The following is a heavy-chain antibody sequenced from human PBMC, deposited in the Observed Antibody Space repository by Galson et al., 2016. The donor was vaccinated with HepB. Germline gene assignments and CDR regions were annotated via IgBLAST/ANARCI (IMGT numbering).Heavy chain of an antibody. CDR2: MYSGGDS. D-gene: IGHD1-26*01. CDR1: GFTVSSSY. J-gene: IGHJ4*02. CDR3: ARDSLGADYFDS. Sequence: SLRLSCAASGFTVSSSYMAWVRRAPGKGLEWVAVMYSGGDSYYAESVQGRFTISRDISKNTVFFEMNRLRVEDTAMYYCARDSLGADYFDSWGQGTLVTVS. V-gene: IGHV3-66*01.